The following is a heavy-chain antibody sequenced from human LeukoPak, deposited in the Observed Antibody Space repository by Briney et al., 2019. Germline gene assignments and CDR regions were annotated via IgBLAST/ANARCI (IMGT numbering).Heavy chain of an antibody. CDR2: ISGSGGST. CDR3: AKGDDSSGYYPGGADY. V-gene: IGHV3-23*01. J-gene: IGHJ4*02. D-gene: IGHD3-22*01. CDR1: VLTFNSYS. Sequence: GRSLRLSCAACVLTFNSYSMICVRQPPGKGREGVSAISGSGGSTYYAASVKGRFTIYRDNYKNTLHLQMNSLRAEDTAVYYCAKGDDSSGYYPGGADYWGQGTLVTVSS.